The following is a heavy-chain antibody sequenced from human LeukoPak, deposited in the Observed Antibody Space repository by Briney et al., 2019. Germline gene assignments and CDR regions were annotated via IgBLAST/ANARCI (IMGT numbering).Heavy chain of an antibody. Sequence: SETLSLTCTVSGGSISSHYWSWIRQPPGKGLEWIGYIYYSGGTNYNPSLKSRVTISVDTSKNQFSLKLGSVTAADTAVYYCARVTAARPYSFDYWGQGTLVTVSS. J-gene: IGHJ4*02. CDR1: GGSISSHY. CDR3: ARVTAARPYSFDY. V-gene: IGHV4-59*11. CDR2: IYYSGGT. D-gene: IGHD6-6*01.